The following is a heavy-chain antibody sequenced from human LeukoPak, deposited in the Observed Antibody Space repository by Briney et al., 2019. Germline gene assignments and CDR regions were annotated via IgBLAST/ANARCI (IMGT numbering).Heavy chain of an antibody. Sequence: ASVKVSCKASGGTFSSYAISWVRQAPGQGLEWMGRIIPILGIANYAQKLQGRVTMTTDTSTSTAYMELRSLRSDDTAVYYCARDSPYQLPHYWGQGTLVTVSS. CDR1: GGTFSSYA. J-gene: IGHJ4*02. D-gene: IGHD2-2*01. CDR3: ARDSPYQLPHY. V-gene: IGHV1-69*04. CDR2: IIPILGIA.